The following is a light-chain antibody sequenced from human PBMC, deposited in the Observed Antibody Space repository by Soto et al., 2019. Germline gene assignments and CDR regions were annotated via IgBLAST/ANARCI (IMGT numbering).Light chain of an antibody. CDR3: HKINSTPLT. CDR2: AAS. CDR1: QIITSY. V-gene: IGKV1-39*01. Sequence: DIQMTQSPSSLSASVGDRVTITCRAGQIITSYLNWYQQKPGKAPKLLIYAASHLQSGVPSRFSGIGAGKIFTPTINSPQPEDFATYYGHKINSTPLTFGGGTKGEIK. J-gene: IGKJ4*01.